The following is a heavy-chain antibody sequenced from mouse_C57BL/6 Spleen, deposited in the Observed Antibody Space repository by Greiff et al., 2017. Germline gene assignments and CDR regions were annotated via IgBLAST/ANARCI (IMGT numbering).Heavy chain of an antibody. D-gene: IGHD3-2*02. Sequence: EVKLQQSGPELVKPGASVKIPCKASGYTFTDYNMDWVKQSHGKSLEWIGDITPNNGGTNYNQKVKGKATFTVDKSSSTAYMELRSLTSEDTAVYYCARWGTAQATAWFAYWGQGTLVTVSA. CDR1: GYTFTDYN. J-gene: IGHJ3*01. CDR3: ARWGTAQATAWFAY. CDR2: ITPNNGGT. V-gene: IGHV1-18*01.